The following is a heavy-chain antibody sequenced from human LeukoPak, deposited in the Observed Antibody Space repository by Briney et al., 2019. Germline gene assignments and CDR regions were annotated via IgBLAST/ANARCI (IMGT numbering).Heavy chain of an antibody. Sequence: PGGSLRLSCAASGFTFSSYWMSWVPQASGKGLEWVANIKQDGSEKYYVDSVKGRFTISRDNAKNSLSLQMNSLRAEDTAMYYCARVGPDNSGSIDYWGQGTRVTVSS. D-gene: IGHD6-19*01. CDR2: IKQDGSEK. J-gene: IGHJ4*02. CDR3: ARVGPDNSGSIDY. CDR1: GFTFSSYW. V-gene: IGHV3-7*01.